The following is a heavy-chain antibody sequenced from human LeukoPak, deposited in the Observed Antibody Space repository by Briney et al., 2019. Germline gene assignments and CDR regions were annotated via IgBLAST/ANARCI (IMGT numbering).Heavy chain of an antibody. D-gene: IGHD3-10*01. CDR1: GLTFSSYA. V-gene: IGHV3-30*04. CDR2: ISYDGSNK. CDR3: ARGADRFGESLQNY. J-gene: IGHJ4*02. Sequence: GGSLRLSCAASGLTFSSYAMHWVSQAPGKGLEWVAVISYDGSNKYYADSVKGRFTISRDNSKNTLYLQMNSLRAEDTAVYYCARGADRFGESLQNYWGQGTLVTVSS.